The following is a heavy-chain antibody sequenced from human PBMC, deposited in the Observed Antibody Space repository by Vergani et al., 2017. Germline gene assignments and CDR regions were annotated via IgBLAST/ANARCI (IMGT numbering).Heavy chain of an antibody. D-gene: IGHD3-9*01. J-gene: IGHJ4*02. CDR1: GYPFTAYY. V-gene: IGHV1-46*03. CDR3: AREPPLTGFFDY. CDR2: ISPDGFST. Sequence: QVQLVQSGAEVGKPGASVKISCKAYGYPFTAYYIHWVRQAPEQGLEWVGVISPDGFSTFYAQKFQGRVTVTRDTSTSTVYMELTSLRSDDPAVYYCAREPPLTGFFDYWGQGTLVAVSS.